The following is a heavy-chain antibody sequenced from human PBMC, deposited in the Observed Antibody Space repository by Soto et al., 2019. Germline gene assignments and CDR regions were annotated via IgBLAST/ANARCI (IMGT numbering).Heavy chain of an antibody. CDR3: AREGMFPDIELRDYYFDY. V-gene: IGHV3-30-3*01. J-gene: IGHJ4*02. D-gene: IGHD5-12*01. Sequence: QVQLVESGGGVVQPGRSLRLSCAASRFTFSIYAIHWVRQAPGKGLEWVALISHDGSSQYYADSVKGRFTISRDNSKNTLYLQMNSLRPENKAVYYCAREGMFPDIELRDYYFDYWGQGTLVTIYS. CDR2: ISHDGSSQ. CDR1: RFTFSIYA.